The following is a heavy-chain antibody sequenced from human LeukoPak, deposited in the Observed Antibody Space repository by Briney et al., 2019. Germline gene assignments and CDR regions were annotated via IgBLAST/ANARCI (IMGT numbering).Heavy chain of an antibody. CDR3: ARVDFGVVIGDSAHFDY. V-gene: IGHV1-8*01. D-gene: IGHD3-3*01. CDR2: MNPNSGNT. Sequence: GASVKVSCKASGYTFTSYDINWVRQATGQGLEWMGWMNPNSGNTGYAQKFQGRVTMTRNTFISTAYMELSSLRSEDTAVYYCARVDFGVVIGDSAHFDYWGQGTLVTVSS. J-gene: IGHJ4*02. CDR1: GYTFTSYD.